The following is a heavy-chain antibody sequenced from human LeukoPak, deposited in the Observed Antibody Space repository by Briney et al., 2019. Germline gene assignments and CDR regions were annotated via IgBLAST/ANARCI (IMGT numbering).Heavy chain of an antibody. CDR3: ARGAGTPDAFDI. V-gene: IGHV3-30-3*01. CDR2: ISYDGSNK. J-gene: IGHJ3*02. CDR1: GFTFSSYA. D-gene: IGHD6-13*01. Sequence: PGGSLRLSCAASGFTFSSYAMHWVRQAPGKGLEWVAVISYDGSNKYYADSVRGRFTISRDNSKNTLYLQMNSLRAEDTAVYYCARGAGTPDAFDIWGQGTMVTVSS.